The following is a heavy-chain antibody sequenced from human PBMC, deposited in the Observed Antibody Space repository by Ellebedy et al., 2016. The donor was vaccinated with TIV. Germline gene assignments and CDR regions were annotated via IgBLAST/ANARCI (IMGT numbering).Heavy chain of an antibody. V-gene: IGHV1-8*01. CDR1: GYTFTSYD. Sequence: ASVKVSXXASGYTFTSYDINWVRQATGQGLEWMGWMNPNSGNTGYAQKFQGRVTMTRNTSISTAYMELSSLRSEDTAVYYCARGRDITIFGVAEESGGYWGQGTLVTVSS. D-gene: IGHD3-3*01. CDR2: MNPNSGNT. CDR3: ARGRDITIFGVAEESGGY. J-gene: IGHJ4*02.